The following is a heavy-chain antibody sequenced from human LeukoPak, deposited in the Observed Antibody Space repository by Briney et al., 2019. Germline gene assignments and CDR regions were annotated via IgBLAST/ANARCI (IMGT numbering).Heavy chain of an antibody. Sequence: GGSLRLSCAASGFTVSSNYMSWVRQAPGKGLEWVSVIYSGGSTYYADSVKGRFTISRDNSKNTLYLQMNSLRAEDTAVYYCAKDLWFGDPPRYWGQGTLVTVSS. D-gene: IGHD3-10*01. J-gene: IGHJ4*02. V-gene: IGHV3-53*01. CDR3: AKDLWFGDPPRY. CDR2: IYSGGST. CDR1: GFTVSSNY.